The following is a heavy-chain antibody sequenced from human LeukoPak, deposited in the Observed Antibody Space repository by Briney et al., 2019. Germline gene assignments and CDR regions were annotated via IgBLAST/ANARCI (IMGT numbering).Heavy chain of an antibody. CDR1: GYIFTELS. Sequence: ASVTVSCKVSGYIFTELSMHWVRQSPGQGLEWMGGSDPENGKTVYAQNFQGRVTMTKDTSTDTAYMELTRLTSDDTAIYYCAIDTVYYDPPTYWGQGTLVTVSS. J-gene: IGHJ4*01. V-gene: IGHV1-24*01. D-gene: IGHD3-16*01. CDR2: SDPENGKT. CDR3: AIDTVYYDPPTY.